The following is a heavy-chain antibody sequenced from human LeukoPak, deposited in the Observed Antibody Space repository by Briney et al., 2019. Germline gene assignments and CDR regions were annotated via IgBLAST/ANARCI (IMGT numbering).Heavy chain of an antibody. Sequence: GGSLRLSCAASGFTFDDYAMHWVRQAPGKGLEWVSGISWNSGSIGYADSVEGRFTISRDNAKNSLYLQMNSLRAEDTALYYCAKLDYWGQGTLVTVSS. J-gene: IGHJ4*02. CDR2: ISWNSGSI. V-gene: IGHV3-9*01. CDR1: GFTFDDYA. CDR3: AKLDY.